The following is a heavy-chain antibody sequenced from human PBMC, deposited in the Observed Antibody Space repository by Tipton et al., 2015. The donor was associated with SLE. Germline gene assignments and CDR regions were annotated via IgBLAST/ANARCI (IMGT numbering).Heavy chain of an antibody. Sequence: TLSLTCTVSGGSISSYYWSWIRQPPGKGLEWIGYIYYSGSTKYNPSLKSRVTISVDTSKNQFSLKLSSVTAADTAGYYCARWSRANPDSSGNGMDVWGQGTTVTVSS. V-gene: IGHV4-59*08. CDR1: GGSISSYY. CDR3: ARWSRANPDSSGNGMDV. D-gene: IGHD3-22*01. CDR2: IYYSGST. J-gene: IGHJ6*02.